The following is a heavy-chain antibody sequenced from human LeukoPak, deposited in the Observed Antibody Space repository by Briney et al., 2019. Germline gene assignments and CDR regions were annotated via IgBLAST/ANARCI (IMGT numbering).Heavy chain of an antibody. J-gene: IGHJ3*02. CDR2: IYYSGST. CDR3: ALSSSWRDDAFDI. CDR1: GGSISSYY. V-gene: IGHV4-59*01. D-gene: IGHD6-13*01. Sequence: SETLSLTCTVSGGSISSYYWSWIRQPPGKGLEWIGYIYYSGSTNYNPSLKSRVTISVDTSKNQFSLKLSSVTAADTAVYCCALSSSWRDDAFDIWGQGTMVTVSS.